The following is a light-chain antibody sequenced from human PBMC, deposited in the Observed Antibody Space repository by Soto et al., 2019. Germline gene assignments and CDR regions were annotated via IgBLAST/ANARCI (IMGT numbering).Light chain of an antibody. J-gene: IGKJ1*01. Sequence: DIVMTQSPDSLAVSLGERATINCKSSRSVLYSSNNKNYLAWYQQKPGQPPKLLIYWASTRESGVPDRFSGSGSGTDFTLTISSLQAEDVAFYYCQQYYRPWTFGQGTKVEIK. CDR3: QQYYRPWT. CDR1: RSVLYSSNNKNY. V-gene: IGKV4-1*01. CDR2: WAS.